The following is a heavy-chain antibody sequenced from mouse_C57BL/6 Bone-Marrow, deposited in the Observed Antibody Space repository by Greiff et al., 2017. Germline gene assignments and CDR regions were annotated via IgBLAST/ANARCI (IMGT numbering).Heavy chain of an antibody. CDR2: IYPGSGNT. Sequence: QVQLQQSGPELVKPGASVKISCKASGYSFTSYYIHWVKQRPGQGLEWIGWIYPGSGNTKYNEKFKGKATLTADTSSSTAYMQLSSLTSEDSAVYYCARQLGQGPFAYWGRGTLVTVSA. D-gene: IGHD4-1*02. J-gene: IGHJ3*01. V-gene: IGHV1-66*01. CDR1: GYSFTSYY. CDR3: ARQLGQGPFAY.